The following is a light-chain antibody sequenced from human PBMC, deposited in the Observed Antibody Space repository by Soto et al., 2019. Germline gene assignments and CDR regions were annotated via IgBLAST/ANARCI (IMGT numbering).Light chain of an antibody. CDR3: QQRNIWPTVT. CDR2: GAF. V-gene: IGKV3-11*01. CDR1: PSVTNY. Sequence: EIVLTQSPATLSLSPGERATLSCRASPSVTNYLAWYQQKPCQPPRLLIYGAFNRAAGIPARFSGSGSGTDFTLTISSLEPEDSAVYYCQQRNIWPTVTFGQGTRLEIK. J-gene: IGKJ5*01.